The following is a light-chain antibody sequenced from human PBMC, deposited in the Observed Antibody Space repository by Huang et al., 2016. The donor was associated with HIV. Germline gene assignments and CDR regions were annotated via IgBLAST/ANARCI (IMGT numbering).Light chain of an antibody. V-gene: IGKV3-20*01. CDR2: GAS. CDR3: QQYGSSPGYT. J-gene: IGKJ2*01. CDR1: QSVSSSY. Sequence: EIVLTQSPGTLSLSPGERATLSCRASQSVSSSYLAWYQQKPGQAPRLLIYGASSRATGIPDRVSGSGSGTDFTLTISRLEPEDFAVYYCQQYGSSPGYTCGQGTKLEIK.